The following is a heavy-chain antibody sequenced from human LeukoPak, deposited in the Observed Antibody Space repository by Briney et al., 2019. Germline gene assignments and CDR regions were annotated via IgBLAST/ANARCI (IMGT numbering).Heavy chain of an antibody. J-gene: IGHJ4*02. CDR2: IYPADSST. CDR3: TRYADDHSSAGDY. CDR1: GYSFTTYW. D-gene: IGHD4-11*01. V-gene: IGHV5-51*01. Sequence: GESLKIACKASGYSFTTYWIGWVRQTPGKGLEWMGIIYPADSSTEYSPSFQGQVTISVDKSVNTAYLQWSRLKASDTAMYYCTRYADDHSSAGDYWGQGTLVTVSS.